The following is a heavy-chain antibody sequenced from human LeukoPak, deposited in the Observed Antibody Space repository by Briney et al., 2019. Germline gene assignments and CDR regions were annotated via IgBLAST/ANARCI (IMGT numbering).Heavy chain of an antibody. CDR3: AKDLPPFAGVVVPAGTE. J-gene: IGHJ4*02. CDR1: GFTFSSYG. CDR2: IRYDRSNK. Sequence: GGSLRLSCAASGFTFSSYGMHWVRQAPGKGLEGVAFIRYDRSNKYYADSVKGRFTISRDNSKNTLYLQMNSLRAEDTAVYYCAKDLPPFAGVVVPAGTEWGQGTLVTVSS. V-gene: IGHV3-30*02. D-gene: IGHD2-2*01.